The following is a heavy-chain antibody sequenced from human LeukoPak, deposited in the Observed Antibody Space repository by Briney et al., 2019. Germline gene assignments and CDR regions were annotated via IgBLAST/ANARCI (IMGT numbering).Heavy chain of an antibody. V-gene: IGHV3-48*04. J-gene: IGHJ4*02. CDR2: ISSTASAI. CDR1: GFSFTSYT. Sequence: GGSLRLSCAASGFSFTSYTMNWVRQAPGKGLEWVSCISSTASAIYYADSVKGRFTISRDNAKNSLYLQMNSLRADDTAVYYCARDLAWGDRALPGMDSWGQGTLVTVSS. CDR3: ARDLAWGDRALPGMDS. D-gene: IGHD2-21*01.